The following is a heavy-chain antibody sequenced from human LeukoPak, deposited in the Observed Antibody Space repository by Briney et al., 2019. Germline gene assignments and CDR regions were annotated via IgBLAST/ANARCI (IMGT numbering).Heavy chain of an antibody. Sequence: GASVKVSCKASGYTFTSYYMHWVRQAPGQGLEWMGIINPSGGSTSYAQKFQGRVTMTRDMSTSTVYMELSSLRSEDTAVYYCARDPKVVTPHVTDYWYSDLWGRGTLVTVSS. J-gene: IGHJ2*01. CDR1: GYTFTSYY. D-gene: IGHD4-23*01. CDR2: INPSGGST. CDR3: ARDPKVVTPHVTDYWYSDL. V-gene: IGHV1-46*01.